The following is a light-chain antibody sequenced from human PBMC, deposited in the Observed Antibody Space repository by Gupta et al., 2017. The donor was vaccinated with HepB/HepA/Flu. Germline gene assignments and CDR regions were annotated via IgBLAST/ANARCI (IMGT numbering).Light chain of an antibody. CDR3: QTWGTAFRV. J-gene: IGLJ3*02. V-gene: IGLV4-69*01. CDR1: SGHSNYA. Sequence: QVVLTPSPSASASLGASVKLTCTLSSGHSNYAIAWHQQRPETGPRYLMKVNSDGSHRKGDGISDRFSGSSSGAERYLSISSLQSEDEADYYCQTWGTAFRVFGGGTKLTVL. CDR2: VNSDGSH.